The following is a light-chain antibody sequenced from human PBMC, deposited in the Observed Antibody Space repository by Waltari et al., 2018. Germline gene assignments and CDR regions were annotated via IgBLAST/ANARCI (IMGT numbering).Light chain of an antibody. J-gene: IGLJ3*02. CDR2: DVT. Sequence: QSALTQPASVSEFPGQSITISCTGTSSDVGAYNFVSWYQQHPGKAPKLMIYDVTKRPSGVSTRFSGSKSGDTASLPISGLQAEDEADYYCSSFTSSDTYVFGGGTKLTVL. CDR1: SSDVGAYNF. V-gene: IGLV2-14*03. CDR3: SSFTSSDTYV.